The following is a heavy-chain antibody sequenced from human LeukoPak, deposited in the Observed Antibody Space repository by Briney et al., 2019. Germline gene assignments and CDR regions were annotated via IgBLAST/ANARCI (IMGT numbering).Heavy chain of an antibody. CDR1: GFTFSNYW. J-gene: IGHJ6*03. D-gene: IGHD3-10*01. Sequence: PGGSLRLSCAASGFTFSNYWMHWVRQAPGKGLVWVSRINSDGINTSYADSVKGRFTISRDNAKNTLYLQMNSLRAEDTAVYYCAKTGDYYYYYMDVWGKGTTVTISS. CDR3: AKTGDYYYYYMDV. V-gene: IGHV3-74*01. CDR2: INSDGINT.